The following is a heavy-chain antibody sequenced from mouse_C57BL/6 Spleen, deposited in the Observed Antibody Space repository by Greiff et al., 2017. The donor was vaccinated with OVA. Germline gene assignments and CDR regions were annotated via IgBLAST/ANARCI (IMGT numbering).Heavy chain of an antibody. CDR3: AYGYDWFAY. CDR1: GYTFTDYN. V-gene: IGHV1-22*01. CDR2: INPNNGGT. D-gene: IGHD2-2*01. J-gene: IGHJ3*01. Sequence: EVQLVESGPELVKPGASVKMSCKASGYTFTDYNMHWVKQSHGKSLEWIGYINPNNGGTSYNQKFKGKATLTVNKSSSTAYMELRSLTSEDSAVYYCAYGYDWFAYWGQGTLVTVSA.